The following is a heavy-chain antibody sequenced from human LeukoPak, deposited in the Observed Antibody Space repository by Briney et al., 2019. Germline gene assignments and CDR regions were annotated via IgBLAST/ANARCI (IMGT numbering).Heavy chain of an antibody. CDR3: ASPKSGSYYWYYFDY. D-gene: IGHD1-26*01. CDR2: IYYSGST. Sequence: SETLSLTCTVSGGSISSSSYYWGWIRQPPGKGLEWIVSIYYSGSTYYNPSLKSRVTISVDTSKNQFSLKLSPVTAADTAVYYCASPKSGSYYWYYFDYWGQGTLVTVSS. CDR1: GGSISSSSYY. J-gene: IGHJ4*02. V-gene: IGHV4-39*01.